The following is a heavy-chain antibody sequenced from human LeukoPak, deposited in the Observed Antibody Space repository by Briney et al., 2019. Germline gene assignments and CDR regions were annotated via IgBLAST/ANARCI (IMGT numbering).Heavy chain of an antibody. D-gene: IGHD5-18*01. CDR1: GFTFSSYW. V-gene: IGHV3-74*01. CDR2: INSDGSST. Sequence: GGSLRLSCAASGFTFSSYWMHWVRQAPGKGLVWVSRINSDGSSTSYADSVKGRFTISRDNAKNTLYLQMSSLRAEDTAVYYCTRDWGTYTPMGFDSWGQGTLVTVSS. J-gene: IGHJ4*02. CDR3: TRDWGTYTPMGFDS.